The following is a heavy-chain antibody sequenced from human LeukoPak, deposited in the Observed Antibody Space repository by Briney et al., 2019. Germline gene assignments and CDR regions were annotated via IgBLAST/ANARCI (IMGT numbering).Heavy chain of an antibody. D-gene: IGHD3-22*01. V-gene: IGHV4-38-2*02. CDR2: IYHSGST. Sequence: PSETLFLTCTVSGYSISSGYYWGWIRQPPGEGLEWIGSIYHSGSTYYNPSLKSRVTISVDTSKNQFSLKLSSVTAADTAVYYCARDRRYYDSSGYYNDYWGQGTLVTVSS. J-gene: IGHJ4*02. CDR1: GYSISSGYY. CDR3: ARDRRYYDSSGYYNDY.